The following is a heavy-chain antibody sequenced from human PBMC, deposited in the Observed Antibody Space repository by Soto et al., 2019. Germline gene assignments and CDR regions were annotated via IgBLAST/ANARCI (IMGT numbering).Heavy chain of an antibody. Sequence: QVQLVQPGAEVEKPGSSVKVSCKASGGTTSSYTISWVRQAPGQGLEWMGNIVPMIDEIDYAQKFQGRVTITADKSTRTVYMELSSLRSEDTAVYFCALRTGNWNPLADWGQGTLVTVSS. CDR1: GGTTSSYT. J-gene: IGHJ4*02. CDR2: IVPMIDEI. D-gene: IGHD1-1*01. V-gene: IGHV1-69*02. CDR3: ALRTGNWNPLAD.